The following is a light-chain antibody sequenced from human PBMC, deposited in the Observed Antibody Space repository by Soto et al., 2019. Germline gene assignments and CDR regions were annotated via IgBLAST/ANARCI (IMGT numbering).Light chain of an antibody. CDR2: GAS. Sequence: EIVMTQSPATLSVSPGERATLSSRASQRFSSNLAWYQQKPGQAPRLLIYGASTRATGIPARFSGSGSGTEFTLTISSLQSEDFAVYYCQQYNNWPPWTFGQGTKVEIK. V-gene: IGKV3-15*01. CDR3: QQYNNWPPWT. CDR1: QRFSSN. J-gene: IGKJ1*01.